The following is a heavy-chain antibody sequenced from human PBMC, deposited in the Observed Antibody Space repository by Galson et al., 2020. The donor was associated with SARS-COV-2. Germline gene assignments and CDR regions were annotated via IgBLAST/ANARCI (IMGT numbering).Heavy chain of an antibody. CDR3: ARPTSGSYYNPFDI. Sequence: GGSLRLSCAASGFTFSSYAMEWVRQAPGKGLEWVTVISYDGSNKYYADSVKGRFTISRDNSKNTLYLQMNSLRAEDTAVYYCARPTSGSYYNPFDIWGQGTMVTVSS. CDR1: GFTFSSYA. CDR2: ISYDGSNK. J-gene: IGHJ3*02. V-gene: IGHV3-30*04. D-gene: IGHD3-10*01.